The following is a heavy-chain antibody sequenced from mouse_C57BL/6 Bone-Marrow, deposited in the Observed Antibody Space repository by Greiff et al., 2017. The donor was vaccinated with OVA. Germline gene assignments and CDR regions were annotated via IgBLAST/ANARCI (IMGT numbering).Heavy chain of an antibody. V-gene: IGHV5-4*03. CDR3: GLGSRTGYFDV. D-gene: IGHD1-1*01. CDR1: GFTFSSYA. Sequence: EVKLMESGGGLVKPGGSLKLSCAASGFTFSSYAMSWVRQTPEKRLEWVATISDGGSYTYYPANVKGRFTISRDNAKNNLYLQMRHLKSESTAMFYRGLGSRTGYFDVWGTGTTVTVSS. CDR2: ISDGGSYT. J-gene: IGHJ1*03.